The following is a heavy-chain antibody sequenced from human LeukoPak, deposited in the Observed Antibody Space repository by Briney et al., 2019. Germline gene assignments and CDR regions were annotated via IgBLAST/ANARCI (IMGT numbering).Heavy chain of an antibody. D-gene: IGHD3-10*01. CDR1: GDSISNSNYY. CDR2: IYYTGST. J-gene: IGHJ6*02. V-gene: IGHV4-39*01. CDR3: AGHTRVTTEVRVYGMDV. Sequence: SETLSLTCTVSGDSISNSNYYWAWIRQSPGKGLEWIGSIYYTGSTYDNPFLKSRVTISIDTSENQFSLKLTSVTAADSALYYCAGHTRVTTEVRVYGMDVWGQGTTVTVSS.